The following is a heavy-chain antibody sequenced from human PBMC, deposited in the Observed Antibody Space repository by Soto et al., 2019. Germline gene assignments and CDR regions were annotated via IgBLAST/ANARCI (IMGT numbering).Heavy chain of an antibody. D-gene: IGHD3-10*01. CDR1: GFTFSSST. CDR3: ARDIGEMSAV. CDR2: ISSSGSYI. V-gene: IGHV3-21*06. Sequence: GSLRLSCTGSGFTFSSSTMTWVRQGPGKGLEWVSSISSSGSYIYFADSLKGRFTISRDNAKNSLYLQMNSLRAEDTAVYYCARDIGEMSAVWGQGTQVTVSS. J-gene: IGHJ4*02.